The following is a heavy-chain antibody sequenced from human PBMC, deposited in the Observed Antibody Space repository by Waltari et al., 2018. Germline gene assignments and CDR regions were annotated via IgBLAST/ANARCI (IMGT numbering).Heavy chain of an antibody. V-gene: IGHV1-3*01. CDR1: GYTFTSYA. D-gene: IGHD3-22*01. CDR3: ARDRKYYYDSSGYSSFDY. Sequence: QVPLVQSGAEVKKPGASVKVSCKASGYTFTSYAMHWVRQAPGQRLEWMGWIQAGNGNTKYSQKFQGRVTITRDTSASTAYMELSSLRSEDTAVYYCARDRKYYYDSSGYSSFDYWGQGTLVTVSS. J-gene: IGHJ4*02. CDR2: IQAGNGNT.